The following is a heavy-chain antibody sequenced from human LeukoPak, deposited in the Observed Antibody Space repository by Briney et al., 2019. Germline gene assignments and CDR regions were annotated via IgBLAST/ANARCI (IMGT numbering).Heavy chain of an antibody. CDR1: GGSISSGDYY. CDR3: ARGAVIAAADEYYYGMDV. V-gene: IGHV4-30-4*01. D-gene: IGHD6-13*01. J-gene: IGHJ6*02. CDR2: IYYSGST. Sequence: PSQTLSLTCTVSGGSISSGDYYWSWIRQPPGKGLEWIGYIYYSGSTYYNPSLKSRVTISVDTSKNQFSLKLSSVTAADTAVYYCARGAVIAAADEYYYGMDVWGQGTTVTVS.